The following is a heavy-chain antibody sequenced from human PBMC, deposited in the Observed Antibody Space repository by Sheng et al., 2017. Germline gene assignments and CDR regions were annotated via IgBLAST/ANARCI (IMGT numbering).Heavy chain of an antibody. CDR3: ASRNYGDFGPIDY. CDR2: IWYDGTEI. D-gene: IGHD4-17*01. Sequence: QVQMVESGGGAVQPGRSLRLSCVASGFTFSRYGMHWVRQAPGKGLQWVAIIWYDGTEIQYADSVKGRFTISRDNSKNTLYLQMNSLRVEDTAVYYCASRNYGDFGPIDYWGQGTLVTVSS. J-gene: IGHJ4*02. CDR1: GFTFSRYG. V-gene: IGHV3-33*01.